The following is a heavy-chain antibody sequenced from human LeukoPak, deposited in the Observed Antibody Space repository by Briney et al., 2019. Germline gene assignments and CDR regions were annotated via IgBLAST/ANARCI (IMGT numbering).Heavy chain of an antibody. CDR1: EFTFSSYA. D-gene: IGHD1-26*01. Sequence: GGSLRLSCAASEFTFSSYAMSWVRQAPGKGLEWVSAISGSGGSIYYADSVKGRFTISRDNSKNTLYLQMNSLRAEDTAVYYCAKGGEWELLVRWGQGTLVTVSS. V-gene: IGHV3-23*01. CDR3: AKGGEWELLVR. CDR2: ISGSGGSI. J-gene: IGHJ4*02.